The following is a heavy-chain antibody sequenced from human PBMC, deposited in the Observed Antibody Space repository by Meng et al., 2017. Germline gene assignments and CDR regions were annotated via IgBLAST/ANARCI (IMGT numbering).Heavy chain of an antibody. V-gene: IGHV1-2*06. J-gene: IGHJ4*02. CDR3: ARMNYGSGSRRLDY. Sequence: QVQLVQSGAEVKTPGASVKGSCKASGYTFTGYYMHWVRQAPGQGLEWMGRINPNSGGTNYAQKFQGRVTMTRDTSISTAYMELSRLRSDDTAVYYCARMNYGSGSRRLDYWGQGTLVTVSS. CDR1: GYTFTGYY. CDR2: INPNSGGT. D-gene: IGHD3-10*01.